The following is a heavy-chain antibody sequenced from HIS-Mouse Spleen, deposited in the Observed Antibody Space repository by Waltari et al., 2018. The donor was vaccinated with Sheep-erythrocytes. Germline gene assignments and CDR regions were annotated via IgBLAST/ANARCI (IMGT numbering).Heavy chain of an antibody. Sequence: EVQLVESGGGLIQPGGSLRLSCAASGFTVRSTYMSWVRPAPGQGLEWVSVIYSGGSTYYADSVKGRFTISRDNSKNTLYLQMNSLRAEDTAVYYCARDLGDSSGYYYIGAFDIWGQGTMVTVSS. CDR1: GFTVRSTY. J-gene: IGHJ3*02. CDR3: ARDLGDSSGYYYIGAFDI. D-gene: IGHD3-22*01. CDR2: IYSGGST. V-gene: IGHV3-53*01.